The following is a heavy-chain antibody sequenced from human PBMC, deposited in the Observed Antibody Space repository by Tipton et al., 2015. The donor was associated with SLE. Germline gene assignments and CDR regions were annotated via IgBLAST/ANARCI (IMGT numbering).Heavy chain of an antibody. J-gene: IGHJ3*02. CDR2: LNSDGSST. Sequence: GSLRLSCAASGFTSNNYWMHWVRQAPGKGLVWVSRLNSDGSSTNYGDSVKGRFSISRDSAKNTLYLQMNSLRAEDTAVYYCARGRMLYDAFDIWGQGTMVTVSS. CDR3: ARGRMLYDAFDI. V-gene: IGHV3-74*01. D-gene: IGHD2-8*01. CDR1: GFTSNNYW.